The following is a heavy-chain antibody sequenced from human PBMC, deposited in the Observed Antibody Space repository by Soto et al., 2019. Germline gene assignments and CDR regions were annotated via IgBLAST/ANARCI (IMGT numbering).Heavy chain of an antibody. Sequence: GGSLRLSCAASGFTFSSYGMHWGRQAPGKGLEWGAVIWYDGSNKYYADSVKGRFTISSDNSKNTLYLQMTSLRAEDTAVYYCARDFRPYYYDSSGAFDIWGQGTMVTVSS. V-gene: IGHV3-33*01. CDR2: IWYDGSNK. CDR1: GFTFSSYG. D-gene: IGHD3-22*01. J-gene: IGHJ3*02. CDR3: ARDFRPYYYDSSGAFDI.